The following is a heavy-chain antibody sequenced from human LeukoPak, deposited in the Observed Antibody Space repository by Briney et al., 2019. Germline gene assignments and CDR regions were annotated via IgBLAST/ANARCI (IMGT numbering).Heavy chain of an antibody. D-gene: IGHD3-9*01. CDR1: GFTFSSYS. J-gene: IGHJ4*02. V-gene: IGHV3-21*01. Sequence: GGSPRLSCAASGFTFSSYSMNWVRQAPGKGLEWVSFISSSSSYIYYADSVKGRFTISRDNAKNSLYLQMNSLRAEDTAVYYCASLYDILTGYYNGFDYWGQGTLVTVSS. CDR3: ASLYDILTGYYNGFDY. CDR2: ISSSSSYI.